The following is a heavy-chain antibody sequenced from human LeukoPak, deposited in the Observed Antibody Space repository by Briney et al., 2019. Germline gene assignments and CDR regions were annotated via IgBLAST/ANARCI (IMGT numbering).Heavy chain of an antibody. CDR1: GGSISSSSYY. V-gene: IGHV4-39*07. CDR2: IYYSGST. J-gene: IGHJ4*02. CDR3: ARDRTLTDIVLMVYAMRDLGFDY. D-gene: IGHD2-8*01. Sequence: TLETLSLTCTVSGGSISSSSYYWGWIRQPPGKGLEWIGSIYYSGSTYYNPSLKSRVTISVDTSKNQFSLKLSSVTAADTAVYYCARDRTLTDIVLMVYAMRDLGFDYWGQGTLVTVSS.